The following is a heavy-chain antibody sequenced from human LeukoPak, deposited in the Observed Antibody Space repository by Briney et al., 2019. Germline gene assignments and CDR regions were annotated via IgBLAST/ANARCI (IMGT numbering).Heavy chain of an antibody. D-gene: IGHD3-10*01. CDR3: ARGRTQAYGSGTYSDY. J-gene: IGHJ4*02. CDR1: GFTFSSYA. V-gene: IGHV3-64*01. Sequence: QPGGSLRLSCAASGFTFSSYAMHWVRQAPGKGLEYVSAISSNGGSTYYANSVKGRFTISGDNSKNTLFLQMGSLRDEDMGVYYCARGRTQAYGSGTYSDYWGQGTLVTVSS. CDR2: ISSNGGST.